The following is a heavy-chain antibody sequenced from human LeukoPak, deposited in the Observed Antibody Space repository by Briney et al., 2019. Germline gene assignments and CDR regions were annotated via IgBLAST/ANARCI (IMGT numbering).Heavy chain of an antibody. J-gene: IGHJ5*01. CDR3: ARVPTALAMVAATKGRNVWFDS. CDR2: INTHSGAT. Sequence: GASVKVSCKASGYYFNGHYMYWLRQAPGQGLEWMGWINTHSGATNYAQKFHGRVTLTRDTSITTAYMELGSLKSDDTAVYYCARVPTALAMVAATKGRNVWFDSWGQGTLVTVSS. D-gene: IGHD2-15*01. V-gene: IGHV1-2*02. CDR1: GYYFNGHY.